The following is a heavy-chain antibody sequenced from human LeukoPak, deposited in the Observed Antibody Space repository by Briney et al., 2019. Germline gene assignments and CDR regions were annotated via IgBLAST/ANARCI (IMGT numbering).Heavy chain of an antibody. J-gene: IGHJ4*02. CDR2: TTNKAHSYTT. D-gene: IGHD2-15*01. Sequence: GGSLRLSCAVSGFTLSDHNMDWVRQAPGKGLEWVGRTTNKAHSYTTEYAASVKGRFTISRDDSQNSLYLQMNSLKTEDTAVYYCARVYCSGGSCSHFDFWGQGTLVTVSS. V-gene: IGHV3-72*01. CDR3: ARVYCSGGSCSHFDF. CDR1: GFTLSDHN.